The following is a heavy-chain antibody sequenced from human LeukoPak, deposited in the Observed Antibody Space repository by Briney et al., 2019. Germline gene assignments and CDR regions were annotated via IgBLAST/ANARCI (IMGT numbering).Heavy chain of an antibody. D-gene: IGHD2-2*02. CDR3: ARCAGPRVPAAIAHFDY. J-gene: IGHJ4*02. CDR2: INPNSGGT. V-gene: IGHV1-2*02. Sequence: ASVKVSCKASGYTFTSYAMNWVRQAPGQGLEWMGWINPNSGGTNYAQKFQGRVTMTRDTSISTAYMELSRLRSDDTAVYYCARCAGPRVPAAIAHFDYWGQGTLVTVSS. CDR1: GYTFTSYA.